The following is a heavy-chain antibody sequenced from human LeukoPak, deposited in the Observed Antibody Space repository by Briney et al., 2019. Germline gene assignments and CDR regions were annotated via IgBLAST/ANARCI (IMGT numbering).Heavy chain of an antibody. CDR2: INPNSGVT. D-gene: IGHD6-19*01. Sequence: ASVKVSCKASGYTFTGYYFHWVRQAPGQGLEWMGWINPNSGVTSYAQNFQGRVTMTRDTSISTAYMELSRLRSDDTAVYYCARDPIAVAGSGGGGYDYWGQGTLVTVSS. CDR1: GYTFTGYY. V-gene: IGHV1-2*02. CDR3: ARDPIAVAGSGGGGYDY. J-gene: IGHJ4*02.